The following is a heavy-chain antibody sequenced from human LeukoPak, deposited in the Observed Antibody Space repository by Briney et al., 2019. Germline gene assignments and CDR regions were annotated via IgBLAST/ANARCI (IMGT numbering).Heavy chain of an antibody. V-gene: IGHV3-33*08. D-gene: IGHD5-12*01. J-gene: IGHJ6*02. CDR3: ARDGQGGSPYAMDV. CDR1: GFTFSTYW. Sequence: GGSLRLSCAASGFTFSTYWMTWVRQAPGKGLEWVTQIWSSGNKKYYADSVRGRFTVSRDNSRNTVDLQMNTLRAEDTAVYYCARDGQGGSPYAMDVWGQGTTVTVSS. CDR2: IWSSGNKK.